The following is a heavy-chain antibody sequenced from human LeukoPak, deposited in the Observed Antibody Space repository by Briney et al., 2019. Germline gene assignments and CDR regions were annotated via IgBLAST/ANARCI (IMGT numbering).Heavy chain of an antibody. V-gene: IGHV4-59*12. CDR3: VVLFRRGSGSYYIDY. CDR2: IYYSGST. CDR1: GGSISSYY. Sequence: SSETLSLTCTVSGGSISSYYWSWIRQPPGKGLEWIGYIYYSGSTNYNPSLKSRVTISVDTSKNQFSLKLRSVTAADTAAYYCVVLFRRGSGSYYIDYWGQGTLVTVSS. J-gene: IGHJ4*02. D-gene: IGHD3-10*01.